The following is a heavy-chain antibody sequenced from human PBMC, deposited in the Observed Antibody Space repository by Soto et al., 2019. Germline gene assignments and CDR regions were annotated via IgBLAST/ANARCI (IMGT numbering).Heavy chain of an antibody. CDR2: IDPSDSYV. CDR1: GYSCTAYW. CDR3: TRRASSSFYHFDF. V-gene: IGHV5-10-1*01. J-gene: IGHJ4*02. Sequence: ESLKISCQSSGYSCTAYWITWVRQIPGKGLEWMATIDPSDSYVDYSPSFRGHVTFSVDRSITTVYLQWNSLKASDSAMYFCTRRASSSFYHFDFWGQGALVTVSS. D-gene: IGHD2-2*01.